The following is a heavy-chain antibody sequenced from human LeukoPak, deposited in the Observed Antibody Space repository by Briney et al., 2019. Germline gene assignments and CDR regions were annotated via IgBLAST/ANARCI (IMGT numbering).Heavy chain of an antibody. V-gene: IGHV4-59*01. CDR1: GGSISSYY. CDR3: ARGMDIVATDY. CDR2: IYYSGST. Sequence: SETLSLTCTVSGGSISSYYCSWIRQPPGRGLEWIGYIYYSGSTNYNPSLKSRVTISVDTSKNQFSLKLSSVTAADTAVYYCARGMDIVATDYWGQGTLVTVSS. D-gene: IGHD5-12*01. J-gene: IGHJ4*02.